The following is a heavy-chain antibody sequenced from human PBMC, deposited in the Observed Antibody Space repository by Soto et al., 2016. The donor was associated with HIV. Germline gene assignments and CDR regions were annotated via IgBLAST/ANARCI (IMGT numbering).Heavy chain of an antibody. CDR3: ASVRRNGLYYFDY. V-gene: IGHV3-11*05. D-gene: IGHD3-10*01. Sequence: QVQLVESGGDFVKPGGSLRLSCSASGFIFSDYYMSWIRQAPGKGLEWVSYISSSTTYRNSADSVKGRFTVSRDNTKNSLYLQMNNLTAEDTAVYYCASVRRNGLYYFDYWGQGTLVTVPS. CDR2: ISSSTTYR. J-gene: IGHJ4*02. CDR1: GFIFSDYY.